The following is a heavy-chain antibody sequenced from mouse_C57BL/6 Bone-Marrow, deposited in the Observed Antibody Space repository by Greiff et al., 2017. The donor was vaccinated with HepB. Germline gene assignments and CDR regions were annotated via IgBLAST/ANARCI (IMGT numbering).Heavy chain of an antibody. CDR3: ARGGIYYYGSSYGTY. D-gene: IGHD1-1*01. J-gene: IGHJ3*01. CDR1: GYTFTSYW. V-gene: IGHV1-64*01. CDR2: IHPNSGSN. Sequence: VQLQQPGAELVKPGASVKLSCKASGYTFTSYWMHWVKQRPGQGLEWIGMIHPNSGSNNYNEKFKSKATLTVDKSSSTAYMQLSSLTSEDSAVYYCARGGIYYYGSSYGTYWGQGTLVTVSA.